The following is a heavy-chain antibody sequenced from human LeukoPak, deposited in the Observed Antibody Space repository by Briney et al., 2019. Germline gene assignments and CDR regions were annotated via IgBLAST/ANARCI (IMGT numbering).Heavy chain of an antibody. D-gene: IGHD3-9*01. CDR2: IYYSGST. V-gene: IGHV4-59*01. CDR1: GGSISSYY. Sequence: SETLSLTCTVSGGSISSYYWSWIRQRPGKGLEWIGYIYYSGSTNYNPSLKSRVTISADTSKNQFSLKLSSVTAADTAVYYCARDAGYYDILTGYARGLAGMDVWGQGTTVTVSS. CDR3: ARDAGYYDILTGYARGLAGMDV. J-gene: IGHJ6*02.